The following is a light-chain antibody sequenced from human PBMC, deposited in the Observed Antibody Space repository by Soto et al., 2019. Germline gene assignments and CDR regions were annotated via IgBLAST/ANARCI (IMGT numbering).Light chain of an antibody. Sequence: QSALTQPASVSGSPGQSITISCTGTSSDVGSYNLVSWYQHHPGKAPKLMIYEGSKRPSGVSNRFSGSKSGNTASLTISGLQAEDEANYYCCSYARSVVFGGGTKLTVL. V-gene: IGLV2-23*01. J-gene: IGLJ2*01. CDR3: CSYARSVV. CDR1: SSDVGSYNL. CDR2: EGS.